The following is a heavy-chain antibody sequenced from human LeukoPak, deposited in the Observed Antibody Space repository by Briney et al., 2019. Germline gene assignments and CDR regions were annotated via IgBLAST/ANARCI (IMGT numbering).Heavy chain of an antibody. D-gene: IGHD5-24*01. J-gene: IGHJ5*02. CDR3: AKTRRGDASAPFDP. Sequence: PSETLSLTCTVSGGSISSYYWSWIRQPPGKGLEWIGYIYYSGSTNYNPSLKSRVTISVDTSKNQFSLKLSSVTAADTAVYYCAKTRRGDASAPFDPWGQGTLVTVSS. CDR1: GGSISSYY. V-gene: IGHV4-59*08. CDR2: IYYSGST.